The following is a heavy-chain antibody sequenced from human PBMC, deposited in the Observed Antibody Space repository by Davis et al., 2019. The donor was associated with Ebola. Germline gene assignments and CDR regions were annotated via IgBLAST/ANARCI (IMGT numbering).Heavy chain of an antibody. V-gene: IGHV4-59*01. J-gene: IGHJ6*02. Sequence: SETLSLTCTVPGGSISSYYWSWIRQPPGKGLEWIGYIYYSGSTNYNPSLKSRVTISVDTSKNQFSLKLRSVTAADTAVYYCARDLWTYYYGMDVWGQGTTVTVSS. CDR3: ARDLWTYYYGMDV. CDR2: IYYSGST. CDR1: GGSISSYY. D-gene: IGHD3/OR15-3a*01.